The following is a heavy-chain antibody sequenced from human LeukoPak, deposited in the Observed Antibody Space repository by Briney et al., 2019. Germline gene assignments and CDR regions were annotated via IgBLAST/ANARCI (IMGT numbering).Heavy chain of an antibody. J-gene: IGHJ6*02. CDR1: GGSISSYY. Sequence: SETLSLTCTVSGGSISSYYWSWIRQPPGKGLEWIGYIYYSGSTNYNPSLKSRVTISVDTSKNQFSLKLSSVTAADTAVYYCARQVWDYYGSGSYRRAFYYYGMDVWGQGTTVTVPS. V-gene: IGHV4-59*08. CDR3: ARQVWDYYGSGSYRRAFYYYGMDV. D-gene: IGHD3-10*01. CDR2: IYYSGST.